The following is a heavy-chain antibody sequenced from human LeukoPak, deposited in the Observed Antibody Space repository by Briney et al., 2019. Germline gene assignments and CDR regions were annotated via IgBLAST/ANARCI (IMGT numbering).Heavy chain of an antibody. J-gene: IGHJ4*02. CDR1: GGSISSYY. Sequence: PSETLSLTCTVSGGSISSYYWSWIRQPPGKGLEWIGYIYYSGSTNYNPSLKSRVTISVDTSKNQFSLKLSSVTAADTAVYYCARDSDYYDSSGYSFDYWGQGTLVTVSS. CDR2: IYYSGST. V-gene: IGHV4-59*01. CDR3: ARDSDYYDSSGYSFDY. D-gene: IGHD3-22*01.